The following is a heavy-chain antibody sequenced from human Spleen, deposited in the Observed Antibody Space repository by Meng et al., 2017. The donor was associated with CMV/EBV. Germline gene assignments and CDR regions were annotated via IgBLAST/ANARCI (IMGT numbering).Heavy chain of an antibody. CDR1: GDSMSSYY. V-gene: IGHV4-59*01. J-gene: IGHJ3*02. Sequence: SETLSLTCTVAGDSMSSYYWSWIRQPPGKGLEWIGYIYYEGRTNYNPSLKSRVTISVDTSKNQFSLRLSAVTAADTAVYYCAREADDYVWGSYRPGASDIWGQGTMVTVSS. D-gene: IGHD3-16*02. CDR3: AREADDYVWGSYRPGASDI. CDR2: IYYEGRT.